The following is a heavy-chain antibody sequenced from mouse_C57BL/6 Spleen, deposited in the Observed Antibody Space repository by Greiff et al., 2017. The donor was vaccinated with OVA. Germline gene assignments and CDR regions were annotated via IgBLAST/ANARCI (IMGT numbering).Heavy chain of an antibody. D-gene: IGHD2-4*01. CDR1: GYTFTSYW. V-gene: IGHV1-61*01. J-gene: IGHJ2*01. Sequence: QVQLQQSGAELVRPGSSVKLSCKASGYTFTSYWMDWVKQRPGQGLEWIGNIYPSDSETHYNQKFKDKATLTVDKSSSTAYMQLSSLTSEDSAVYYCARSGIYYDYYWGQGTTLTVSS. CDR3: ARSGIYYDYY. CDR2: IYPSDSET.